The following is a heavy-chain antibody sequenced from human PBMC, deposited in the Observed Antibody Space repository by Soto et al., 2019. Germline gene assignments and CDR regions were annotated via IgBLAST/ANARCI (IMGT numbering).Heavy chain of an antibody. CDR1: GFSISSGYF. D-gene: IGHD3-22*01. CDR3: ARDSSGYYWFDH. J-gene: IGHJ5*02. Sequence: LSLTCAVSGFSISSGYFWGWIRQPPGKGPEWLGSIYHSGTTYYNPSVKGRVTISVDTSKNQFSLKMSSVTAADTAVYYCARDSSGYYWFDHWGQGTLVTVSS. V-gene: IGHV4-38-2*02. CDR2: IYHSGTT.